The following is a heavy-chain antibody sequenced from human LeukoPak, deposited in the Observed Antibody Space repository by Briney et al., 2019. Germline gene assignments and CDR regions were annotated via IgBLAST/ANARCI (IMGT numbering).Heavy chain of an antibody. CDR1: GFTFSDYY. J-gene: IGHJ4*02. CDR2: IKQDGSEK. D-gene: IGHD1-26*01. V-gene: IGHV3-7*03. CDR3: ALSAEWELLSFDY. Sequence: PGGSLRLSCAASGFTFSDYYMSWVRQAPGKGLGWVANIKQDGSEKYYVDSVKGRFTISRDNAKNSLYLQMNSLRAEDTAVYYCALSAEWELLSFDYWGQGTLVTVSS.